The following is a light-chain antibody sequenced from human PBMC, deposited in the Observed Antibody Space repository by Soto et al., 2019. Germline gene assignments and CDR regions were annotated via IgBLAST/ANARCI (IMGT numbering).Light chain of an antibody. CDR2: DVS. CDR1: SSDVGGYNY. CDR3: CSYAGSYTLV. V-gene: IGLV2-11*01. J-gene: IGLJ2*01. Sequence: QSALTQPRSVSGSPGQSVTLSCTGTSSDVGGYNYVSWYQQHPGKAPKLMIYDVSKRPSGVPDRFSGSKSGNTASLTISGLHAEDEADYYCCSYAGSYTLVFGGGTKLTVL.